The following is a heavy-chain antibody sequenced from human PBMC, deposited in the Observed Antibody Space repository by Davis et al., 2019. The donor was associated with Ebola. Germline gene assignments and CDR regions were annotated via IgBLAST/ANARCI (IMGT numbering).Heavy chain of an antibody. J-gene: IGHJ4*02. D-gene: IGHD6-6*01. CDR3: AREPIAARPFDY. Sequence: GSLRLSCAVYGGSFSGYYWSWIRQPPGKGLEWIGEINHSGSTNYNPSLKSRVTISVDTSKNQFSLKLSSLTAADTAVYYCAREPIAARPFDYWGQGTLVTVSS. CDR2: INHSGST. CDR1: GGSFSGYY. V-gene: IGHV4-34*01.